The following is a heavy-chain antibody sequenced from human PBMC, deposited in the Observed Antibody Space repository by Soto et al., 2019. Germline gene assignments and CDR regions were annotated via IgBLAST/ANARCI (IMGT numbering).Heavy chain of an antibody. Sequence: EVQLVETGGGLIQPGGSLRLSCAASGFTVTDNYIIWVRQPPGKGLEWVSTTVIGGGTNYADTVKGRFTVSRDNSKNTLYLQMNNLRVEDTAVYYCARKPPSAIQGGAFGMDVWGQGTTVFVSS. CDR1: GFTVTDNY. CDR3: ARKPPSAIQGGAFGMDV. V-gene: IGHV3-53*02. D-gene: IGHD2-2*01. CDR2: TVIGGGT. J-gene: IGHJ6*02.